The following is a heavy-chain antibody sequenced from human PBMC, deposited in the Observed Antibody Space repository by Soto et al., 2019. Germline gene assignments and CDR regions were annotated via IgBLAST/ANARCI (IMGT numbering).Heavy chain of an antibody. J-gene: IGHJ4*02. CDR1: GFTFSSYS. CDR2: ISSSSSYI. V-gene: IGHV3-21*01. D-gene: IGHD3-9*01. CDR3: AVELRYFEWGYFGY. Sequence: EVQLVESGGGLVKPGGSLRLSCAASGFTFSSYSMNWVRQAPGKGLEWVSSISSSSSYIYYADSVKGRFTISRDNAQSSLFLQMDRLGAAETAVYYWAVELRYFEWGYFGYWGPGTLVTVSS.